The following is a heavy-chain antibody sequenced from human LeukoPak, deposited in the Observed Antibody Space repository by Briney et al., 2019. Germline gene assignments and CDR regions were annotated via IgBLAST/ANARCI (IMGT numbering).Heavy chain of an antibody. CDR1: GDSIGSSSYY. J-gene: IGHJ3*01. D-gene: IGHD1-26*01. CDR2: IYYSGST. CDR3: ARLHSGNAFGV. Sequence: SETLSLTCTVSGDSIGSSSYYWGWIRKPPGKGLEWIGSIYYSGSTYYNPSLKSRVTISVDTSKNQFSLKLSSVTAADTAVYYCARLHSGNAFGVWGLGTMVIVSS. V-gene: IGHV4-39*01.